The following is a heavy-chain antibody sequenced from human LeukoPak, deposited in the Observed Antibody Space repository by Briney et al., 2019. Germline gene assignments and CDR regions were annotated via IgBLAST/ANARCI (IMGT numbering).Heavy chain of an antibody. V-gene: IGHV3-23*01. J-gene: IGHJ4*02. D-gene: IGHD6-19*01. Sequence: GGSVTLLCAVSRYIFGEYAVLGPRHAPGRGREGVSHYCEEGGSTYYADSVKGRFTISRENPKNTLYLQMNSLRAEDTAVYYCGKDLLSDSSAWYLRPVVYWGEGTLATDSS. CDR3: GKDLLSDSSAWYLRPVVY. CDR2: YCEEGGST. CDR1: RYIFGEYA.